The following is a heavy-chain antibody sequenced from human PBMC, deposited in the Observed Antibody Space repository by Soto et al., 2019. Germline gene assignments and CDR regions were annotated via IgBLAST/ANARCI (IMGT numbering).Heavy chain of an antibody. CDR3: ARVPSTRDIWSYGVGGRYYYYYMDV. CDR2: IKQDGSER. Sequence: EVQLVESGGDLVQPGGSLRLSCAASGFMFSSYCMSWVRQAPEQGPEWVAHIKQDGSERYYVDPVKGRFTISRDNAKNSLYLQMDSLRAEDTAVYYCARVPSTRDIWSYGVGGRYYYYYMDVWGKGTTVTVSS. J-gene: IGHJ6*03. CDR1: GFMFSSYC. D-gene: IGHD1-7*01. V-gene: IGHV3-7*04.